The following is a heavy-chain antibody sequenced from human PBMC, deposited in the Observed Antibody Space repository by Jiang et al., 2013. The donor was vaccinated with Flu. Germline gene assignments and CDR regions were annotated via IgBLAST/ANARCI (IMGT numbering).Heavy chain of an antibody. CDR1: GYSISSGFY. CDR2: LLQWEH. CDR3: TRERALTMTELVIRGWFDP. Sequence: GLVKPSETLSLTCTVSGYSISSGFYWAWDPAAPREGAGVDWEYLLQWEHRLQPSLKSRVSISVDTSKNQFSLKLSSMTAADTAVYYCTRERALTMTELVIRGWFDPWGQGTLVTVSS. V-gene: IGHV4-38-2*02. J-gene: IGHJ5*02. D-gene: IGHD3-22*01.